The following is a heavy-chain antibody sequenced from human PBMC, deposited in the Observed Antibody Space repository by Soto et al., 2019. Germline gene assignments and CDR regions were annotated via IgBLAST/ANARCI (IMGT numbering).Heavy chain of an antibody. CDR1: GSRFSNYV. J-gene: IGHJ4*02. V-gene: IGHV1-69*06. D-gene: IGHD2-2*02. CDR2: IIPIFNST. CDR3: AREGRGKKAGYNGLVSLGY. Sequence: QVQLVQSGAEVKTPGSSLKVSCKVSGSRFSNYVISWVRQAPGHGLEWLGRIIPIFNSTKYAQSFQGRVTITADKSTSTASLELSSLRSDDTAVYYCAREGRGKKAGYNGLVSLGYWGKGNLVTVSS.